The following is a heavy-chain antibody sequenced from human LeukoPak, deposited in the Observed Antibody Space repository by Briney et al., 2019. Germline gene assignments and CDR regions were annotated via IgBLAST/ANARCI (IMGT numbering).Heavy chain of an antibody. D-gene: IGHD4/OR15-4a*01. V-gene: IGHV4-34*01. CDR1: GGSFRGYY. J-gene: IGHJ6*02. CDR3: ARNDYGDPYYYYGMDV. CDR2: INHSGST. Sequence: SETLSFTCAVYGGSFRGYYWSWIRQPPGKGLDWFGEINHSGSTNYPPSLTSRITISVATSKNPFPLKLSSVTAADTAVYYCARNDYGDPYYYYGMDVWGQGTTVTVSS.